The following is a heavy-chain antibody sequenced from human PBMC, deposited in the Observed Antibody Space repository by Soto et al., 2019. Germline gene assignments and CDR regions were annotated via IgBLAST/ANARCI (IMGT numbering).Heavy chain of an antibody. D-gene: IGHD6-19*01. V-gene: IGHV3-23*01. J-gene: IGHJ1*01. Sequence: GGSLRLSCAASGFTFSSYAMSWVRQSPGKGLEWISTLSGSGGTTYYADSVKGRFTISRDNSKNTLYLQMDTLRAEDTAIYYCAKGVTYNSDWYKQFAYRGQGTPVTVSS. CDR3: AKGVTYNSDWYKQFAY. CDR1: GFTFSSYA. CDR2: LSGSGGTT.